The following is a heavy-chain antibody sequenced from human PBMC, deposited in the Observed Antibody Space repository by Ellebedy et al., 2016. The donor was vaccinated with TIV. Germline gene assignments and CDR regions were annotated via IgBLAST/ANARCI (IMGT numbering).Heavy chain of an antibody. CDR3: AKDRTSGDGYWVFDS. J-gene: IGHJ4*02. Sequence: GESLKISCAASGFTFSPYAMAWVRQAPGKGLEWVSGIVGSGAEKYADSVKGRFTISRDNSKRTVDLQMRCVRAEDTAVYFCAKDRTSGDGYWVFDSWGQGTMVSVSS. CDR1: GFTFSPYA. D-gene: IGHD2-21*02. CDR2: IVGSGA. V-gene: IGHV3-23*01.